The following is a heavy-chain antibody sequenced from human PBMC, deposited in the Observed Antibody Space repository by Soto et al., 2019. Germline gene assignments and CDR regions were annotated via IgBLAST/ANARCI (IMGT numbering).Heavy chain of an antibody. D-gene: IGHD2-2*01. V-gene: IGHV3-30*18. Sequence: GGSLRLSCAASGFTFSSYGMHWVRQAPGKGLEWVAVISYDGSNKYYADSVKGRFTISRDNSKNTLYLQMNSLRAEDTAVYYCAKDQEACRSTSCYPYYGMDVWGQGTTVTVSS. CDR2: ISYDGSNK. J-gene: IGHJ6*02. CDR3: AKDQEACRSTSCYPYYGMDV. CDR1: GFTFSSYG.